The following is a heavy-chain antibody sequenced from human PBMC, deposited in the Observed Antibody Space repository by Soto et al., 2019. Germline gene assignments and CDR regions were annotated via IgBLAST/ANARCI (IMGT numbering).Heavy chain of an antibody. Sequence: SETLSLTCTVFRGSIVNYYWSWIRQPPGKGLEWIGYIHYSGSTSYNPSLRRRVTISVDTSMNQFSLHLSPVTAADAAVYVCSGGESCAGCFCPCGQGTLVTVSS. CDR2: IHYSGST. CDR3: SGGESCAGCFCP. CDR1: RGSIVNYY. V-gene: IGHV4-59*01. D-gene: IGHD2-8*01. J-gene: IGHJ5*02.